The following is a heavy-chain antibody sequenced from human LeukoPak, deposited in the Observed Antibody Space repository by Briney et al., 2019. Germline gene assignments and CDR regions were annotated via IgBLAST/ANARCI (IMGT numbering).Heavy chain of an antibody. D-gene: IGHD6-25*01. CDR1: GFTFSDYY. Sequence: GGSLRLSCAASGFTFSDYYMNWIRQAPGKGLEWVSHISGSSSTIYYTDSVKGRFTISRDNAKNLLFLQMNSLRAEDTALYYCARDGGAGTPWAFDIWGQGTMVTVSS. V-gene: IGHV3-11*04. CDR2: ISGSSSTI. CDR3: ARDGGAGTPWAFDI. J-gene: IGHJ3*02.